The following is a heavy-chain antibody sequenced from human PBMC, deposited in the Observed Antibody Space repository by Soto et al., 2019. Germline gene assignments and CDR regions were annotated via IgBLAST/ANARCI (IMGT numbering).Heavy chain of an antibody. D-gene: IGHD6-6*01. J-gene: IGHJ4*02. Sequence: SQTLSLTCAISGDSVSSNSAAWNWIRQFPSGGLEWLGRTYYRSKWYSYYAGSVRSRITINADTSKNQFSLHLNSVTPQDTGVYYCARGPSPLAYWGRGTVVTVSS. CDR1: GDSVSSNSAA. CDR2: TYYRSKWYS. V-gene: IGHV6-1*01. CDR3: ARGPSPLAY.